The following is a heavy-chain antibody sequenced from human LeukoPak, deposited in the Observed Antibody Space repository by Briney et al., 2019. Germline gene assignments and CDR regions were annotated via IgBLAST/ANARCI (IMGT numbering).Heavy chain of an antibody. CDR2: INPSGGST. CDR1: GYTFTSYY. CDR3: ARGDYGGKLRATQYFQH. D-gene: IGHD4-23*01. Sequence: RASVKVSCKASGYTFTSYYMHWVRQAPGQGLEWMGIINPSGGSTSYAQKFQGRVTMTRDTSTSTVYMELSSLRSEDTAVYYCARGDYGGKLRATQYFQHWGQGTLVTVSS. V-gene: IGHV1-46*01. J-gene: IGHJ1*01.